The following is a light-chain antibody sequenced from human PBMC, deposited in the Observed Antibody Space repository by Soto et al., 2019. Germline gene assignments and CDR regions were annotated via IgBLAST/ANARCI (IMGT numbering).Light chain of an antibody. J-gene: IGKJ1*01. CDR1: QSVSSSY. CDR3: QQYGSSPPWT. Sequence: EVVLTHSPGTLSLSPGERATLSCRASQSVSSSYLAWYQQKPGQAPRLLIYDSSKRATGIPARFSGSGSGTDFTLTVSRLEPEDFAVYYCQQYGSSPPWTFGQGTKVEIK. CDR2: DSS. V-gene: IGKV3-20*01.